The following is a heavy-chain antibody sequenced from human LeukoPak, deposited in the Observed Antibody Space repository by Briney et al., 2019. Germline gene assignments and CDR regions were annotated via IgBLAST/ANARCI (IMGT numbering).Heavy chain of an antibody. CDR1: GGSISSSNW. D-gene: IGHD5-18*01. J-gene: IGHJ4*02. CDR3: AREKGNSYGYDY. V-gene: IGHV4-4*02. Sequence: SETLSLTCAVSGGSISSSNWWSWVRQPPGKGLEWIGEIYHSGSTNYNPSLKSRVTISVDTSVNQFSLKLSSVTAADTAVYYCAREKGNSYGYDYWGQGTLVTVSS. CDR2: IYHSGST.